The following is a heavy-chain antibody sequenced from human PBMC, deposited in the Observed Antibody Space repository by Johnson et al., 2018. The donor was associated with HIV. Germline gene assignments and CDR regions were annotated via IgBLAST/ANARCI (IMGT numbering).Heavy chain of an antibody. CDR3: ARGRKDIEAADGLDNDAFDM. CDR2: ISYGGGKK. J-gene: IGHJ3*02. CDR1: GFTFSSYA. V-gene: IGHV3-30*04. D-gene: IGHD5-12*01. Sequence: QVQLVESGGGVVQPERSLRLSCAASGFTFSSYAMHWVRQAPGKGLEWVAVISYGGGKKYYGDSVEGRFTISKDISKNTLYLQMDSLRPEDTAVYYCARGRKDIEAADGLDNDAFDMWGQGTLVTVSS.